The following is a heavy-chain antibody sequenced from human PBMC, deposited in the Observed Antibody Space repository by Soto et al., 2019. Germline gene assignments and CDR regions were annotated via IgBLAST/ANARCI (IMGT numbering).Heavy chain of an antibody. V-gene: IGHV1-2*02. J-gene: IGHJ4*02. CDR2: INPKSGDT. Sequence: PSVKVSCKASGYTFTDNHVHWLRRAPGQDFEWMGWINPKSGDTKYAQKFQGRVTMTRDTSIDTAYMEVTAADTAVYYCARQSMVRGVNWGQGTLVTV. CDR1: GYTFTDNH. D-gene: IGHD3-10*01. CDR3: ARQSMVRGVN.